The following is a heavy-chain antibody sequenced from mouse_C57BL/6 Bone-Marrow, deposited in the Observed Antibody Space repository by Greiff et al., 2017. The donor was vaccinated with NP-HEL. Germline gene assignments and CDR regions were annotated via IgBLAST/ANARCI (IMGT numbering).Heavy chain of an antibody. Sequence: VQLQQSGGDLVKPGGSLKLSCAASGFTFSSYGMSWVRQTPDKRLEWVATISSGGSYTYYPDSVKGRFTISRDNAKNTLYLQMSSLKSEDTAMYYCARHSLLRFLFAYWGQGTLVTVSA. V-gene: IGHV5-6*01. CDR2: ISSGGSYT. D-gene: IGHD1-2*01. CDR1: GFTFSSYG. J-gene: IGHJ3*01. CDR3: ARHSLLRFLFAY.